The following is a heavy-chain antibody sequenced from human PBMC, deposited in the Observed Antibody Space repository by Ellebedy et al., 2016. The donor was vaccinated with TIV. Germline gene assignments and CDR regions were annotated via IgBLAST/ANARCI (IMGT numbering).Heavy chain of an antibody. J-gene: IGHJ4*02. CDR1: GSSFSDYS. V-gene: IGHV3-48*01. CDR2: ITSSSNII. D-gene: IGHD2-15*01. CDR3: ASTVVVIAARDY. Sequence: GESLKISCAASGSSFSDYSMNWFRPAPGKGLEWVSYITSSSNIIYYADSVRGRFTISRDNAKNSLYLQMNSLSAEDTALYYCASTVVVIAARDYWGQGTLVTVSS.